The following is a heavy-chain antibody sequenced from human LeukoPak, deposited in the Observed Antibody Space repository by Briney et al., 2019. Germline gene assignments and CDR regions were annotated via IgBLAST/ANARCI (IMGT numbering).Heavy chain of an antibody. CDR2: IYSGDST. D-gene: IGHD5-12*01. CDR3: AKEGYSGYDFSEGDY. CDR1: GFTVSSNY. V-gene: IGHV3-53*01. Sequence: PGGSLRLSCAASGFTVSSNYMSWVRQAPGKGLEWVSVIYSGDSTYYADSVKGRFTISRDNSKNTLYLQMNGLRAEDTAVYYCAKEGYSGYDFSEGDYWGQGTLVTVSS. J-gene: IGHJ4*02.